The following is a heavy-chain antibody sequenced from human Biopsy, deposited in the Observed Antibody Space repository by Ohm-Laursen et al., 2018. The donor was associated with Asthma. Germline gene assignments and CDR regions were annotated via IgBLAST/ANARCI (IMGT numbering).Heavy chain of an antibody. D-gene: IGHD5-12*01. Sequence: SSVKVSCKASGGTFSSNSINWVRQAPGQGLEWMGRIIPIFGPTNYAQKFQGRVTISADDSTSTAYMELSSLSSEDTAVYYCVRGYSGSDRIVYYYSGLEVWGQGTTVTVSS. CDR3: VRGYSGSDRIVYYYSGLEV. V-gene: IGHV1-69*15. J-gene: IGHJ6*02. CDR1: GGTFSSNS. CDR2: IIPIFGPT.